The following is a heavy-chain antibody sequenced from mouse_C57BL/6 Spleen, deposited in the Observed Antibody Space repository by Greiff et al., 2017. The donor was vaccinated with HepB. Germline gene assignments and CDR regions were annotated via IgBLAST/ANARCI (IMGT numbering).Heavy chain of an antibody. D-gene: IGHD3-2*02. CDR2: ISSGSSTI. CDR3: ARTEDSAGYGGYCGY. Sequence: EVKLMESGGGLVKPGGSLKLSCAASGFTFSDYGMHWVRQAPEKGLEWVAYISSGSSTIYYADTVKGRFTISRDNAKNTLFLQMTSLRSEDTAMYYCARTEDSAGYGGYCGYWGQGTTLTVAS. J-gene: IGHJ2*01. CDR1: GFTFSDYG. V-gene: IGHV5-17*01.